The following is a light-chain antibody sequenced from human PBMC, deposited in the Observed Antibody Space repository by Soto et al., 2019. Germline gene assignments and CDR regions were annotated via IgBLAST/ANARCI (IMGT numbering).Light chain of an antibody. CDR1: SSDVGSYNL. V-gene: IGLV2-23*02. CDR2: GVT. CDR3: FSYAGSSTLV. J-gene: IGLJ2*01. Sequence: QSALTQPASVSGSPGQSITISCTGTSSDVGSYNLVSWYQQHPGKAPKLMIYGVTKRPSGVSNRFSGSKSGNTASLTISGLQAEDEADYYCFSYAGSSTLVFGGGTKLTVL.